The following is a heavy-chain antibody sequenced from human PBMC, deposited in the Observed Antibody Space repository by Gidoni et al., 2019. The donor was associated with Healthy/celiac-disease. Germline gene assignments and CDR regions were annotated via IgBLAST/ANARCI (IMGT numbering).Heavy chain of an antibody. D-gene: IGHD3-22*01. CDR3: TTYTSGTYYYDSSGFDY. Sequence: EVQLVESGGGLVKPGGSLRLSCAASGFPFSNAWMSWVRQAPGKGLELVGRIKSKTDGGTTDYAAPVKGRFTISRDDSKNTLYLQMNSLKTEDTAVYYCTTYTSGTYYYDSSGFDYWGQGTLVTVSS. CDR2: IKSKTDGGTT. J-gene: IGHJ4*02. CDR1: GFPFSNAW. V-gene: IGHV3-15*01.